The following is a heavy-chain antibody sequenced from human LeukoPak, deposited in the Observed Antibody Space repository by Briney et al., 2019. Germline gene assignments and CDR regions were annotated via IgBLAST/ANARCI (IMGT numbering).Heavy chain of an antibody. CDR1: GYTFTSYY. CDR3: ARGGILTGILDY. D-gene: IGHD3-9*01. J-gene: IGHJ4*02. CDR2: INPSGGST. Sequence: ASVKVSCKASGYTFTSYYMHWVRQAPGQGLERMGIINPSGGSTSYAQKFQSRVTMTRDTSTSTVYMELSSLRSEDTAVYYCARGGILTGILDYWGQGTLVTVSS. V-gene: IGHV1-46*01.